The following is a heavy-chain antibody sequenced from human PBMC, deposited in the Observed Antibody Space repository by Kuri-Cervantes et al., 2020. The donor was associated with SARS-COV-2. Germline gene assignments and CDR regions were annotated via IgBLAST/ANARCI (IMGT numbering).Heavy chain of an antibody. CDR1: GGSISIYY. J-gene: IGHJ4*02. Sequence: SETLSLTFTVSGGSISIYYWSWIRQPPGKALEWIGYIYYSGSTNYNPYIKSRVTVSVDTSKNKFSLKLTSVTAADTAVYYCARVDGRAGAPLYENYWVQGTLVTVSS. CDR2: IYYSGST. CDR3: ARVDGRAGAPLYENY. D-gene: IGHD3-16*01. V-gene: IGHV4-59*01.